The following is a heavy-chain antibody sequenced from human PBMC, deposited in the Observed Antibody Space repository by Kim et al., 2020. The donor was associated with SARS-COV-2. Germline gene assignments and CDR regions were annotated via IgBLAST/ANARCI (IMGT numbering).Heavy chain of an antibody. D-gene: IGHD3-10*01. J-gene: IGHJ3*02. CDR3: ARGVTIRGVRGNDAFDI. CDR1: GFTVSSNY. Sequence: GGSLRLSCAASGFTVSSNYMSWVRQAPGKGLEWVSVIYSGGSTYYADSVKGRFTISRDNSKNTLYLQMNSLRAEDTAVYYCARGVTIRGVRGNDAFDIWGQGTMVTVSS. CDR2: IYSGGST. V-gene: IGHV3-53*01.